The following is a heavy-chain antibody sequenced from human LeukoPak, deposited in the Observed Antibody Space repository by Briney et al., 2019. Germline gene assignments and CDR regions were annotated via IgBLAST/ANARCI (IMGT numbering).Heavy chain of an antibody. CDR2: INHSGST. CDR3: ARLPRRFPFDY. D-gene: IGHD3-3*01. V-gene: IGHV4-34*01. J-gene: IGHJ4*02. Sequence: SETLSLTCAVYGGSFSGYYWSWIRQPPGKGLEWIGEINHSGSTNYNPSPKSRVTISVDTSKNQFSLKLSSVTAADTAVYYCARLPRRFPFDYWGQGTLVTVSS. CDR1: GGSFSGYY.